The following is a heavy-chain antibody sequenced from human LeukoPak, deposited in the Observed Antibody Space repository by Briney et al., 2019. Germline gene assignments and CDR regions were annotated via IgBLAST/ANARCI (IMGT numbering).Heavy chain of an antibody. J-gene: IGHJ3*02. CDR2: INHSGST. CDR1: GGSFSRYY. CDR3: ARERDYRAFDI. Sequence: PSETLSLTCAVYGGSFSRYYWSWIRQPPGKGLEWIGEINHSGSTNYNPSLKSRVTISVDTSKNQFSLKLSSVTAADTAVYYCARERDYRAFDIWGQGTMVTVSS. D-gene: IGHD4-11*01. V-gene: IGHV4-34*01.